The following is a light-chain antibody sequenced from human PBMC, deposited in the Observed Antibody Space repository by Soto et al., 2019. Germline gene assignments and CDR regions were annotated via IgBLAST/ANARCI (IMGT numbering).Light chain of an antibody. J-gene: IGKJ4*01. CDR1: QGIGDT. CDR2: DTS. V-gene: IGKV3-15*01. CDR3: RPYNNWPLT. Sequence: EVVMTQSPATLSVSPGEGVTLSCRANQGIGDTLAWYQHKPRQTPRLLIYDTSTRATSVPARFSSSRSGPEFTPTINSLLAEDVAIYYCRPYNNWPLTFGEGTKVESK.